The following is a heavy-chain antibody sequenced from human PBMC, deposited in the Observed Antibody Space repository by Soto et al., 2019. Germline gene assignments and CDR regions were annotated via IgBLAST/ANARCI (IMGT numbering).Heavy chain of an antibody. V-gene: IGHV1-69*13. CDR1: GASFSSYA. CDR2: IIPIFGTA. Sequence: SVKVSCKASGASFSSYAISWVRQAPGQGLEWMGGIIPIFGTANYAQKFQGRVTITADESTSTAYMELSSLRSEDTAVYYCASYPDYGGTDGAFDIWGQGTMVTVSS. D-gene: IGHD4-17*01. CDR3: ASYPDYGGTDGAFDI. J-gene: IGHJ3*02.